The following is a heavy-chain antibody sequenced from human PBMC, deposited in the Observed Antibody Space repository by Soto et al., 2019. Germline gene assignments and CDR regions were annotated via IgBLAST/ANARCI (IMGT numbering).Heavy chain of an antibody. Sequence: SETLSLTCTVSGGSISSSSYYWGWIRQPPGKGLEWIGSIYYSGSTYYNPSLKSRVTISVDTSKNQFSLKLSSVTAADTAVYYCASTSTRGDGYNFDYWGQGTLVTVSS. V-gene: IGHV4-39*01. D-gene: IGHD5-12*01. J-gene: IGHJ4*02. CDR1: GGSISSSSYY. CDR2: IYYSGST. CDR3: ASTSTRGDGYNFDY.